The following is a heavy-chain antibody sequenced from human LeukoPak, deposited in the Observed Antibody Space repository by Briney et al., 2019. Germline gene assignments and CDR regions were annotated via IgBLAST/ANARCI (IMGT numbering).Heavy chain of an antibody. CDR3: ARADSFRRVWFDP. J-gene: IGHJ5*02. CDR2: IYPGDSDT. D-gene: IGHD2-15*01. Sequence: GESLKISCKGSGYSFTSYWIGWVRQMPGKGLEWMGIIYPGDSDTRYSPSFQGQVTISADKSISTAYLQCSSLKASDTAMYYCARADSFRRVWFDPWGQGTLVTVSS. CDR1: GYSFTSYW. V-gene: IGHV5-51*01.